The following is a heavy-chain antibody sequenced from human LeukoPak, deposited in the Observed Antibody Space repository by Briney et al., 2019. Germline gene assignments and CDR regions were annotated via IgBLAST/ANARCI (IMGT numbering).Heavy chain of an antibody. CDR1: GFTLSSYW. D-gene: IGHD3-16*01. V-gene: IGHV3-7*03. CDR2: INHNGNVN. CDR3: ARGGGLDV. J-gene: IGHJ6*02. Sequence: GGSLRLSCAASGFTLSSYWMNWARQAPGKGLEWVASINHNGNVNYYVDSVKGRFTISRDNAKNSLYLQMSNLRAEDTAVYFRARGGGLDVWGQGATVTVSS.